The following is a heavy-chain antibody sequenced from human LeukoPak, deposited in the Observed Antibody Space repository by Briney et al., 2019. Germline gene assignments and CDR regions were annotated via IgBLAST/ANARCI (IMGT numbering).Heavy chain of an antibody. D-gene: IGHD2-2*01. CDR2: ISGSGAYT. CDR3: AHGTMYQLDY. Sequence: PGGSLRLSCAASGFTFSSYAMSWVRQAPGKGLEWVSGISGSGAYTYYADSVKGRFTISRDSSKNTLYLQMNSLRAEDTAVYYCAHGTMYQLDYWGQGTLVTVSS. V-gene: IGHV3-23*01. CDR1: GFTFSSYA. J-gene: IGHJ4*02.